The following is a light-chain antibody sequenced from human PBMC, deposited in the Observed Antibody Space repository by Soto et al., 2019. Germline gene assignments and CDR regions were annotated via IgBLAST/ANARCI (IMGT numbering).Light chain of an antibody. CDR2: GAS. J-gene: IGKJ1*01. CDR1: QSVSSN. Sequence: EIVVTQSPATLSVSPGERATLSFRASQSVSSNLAWYQQKPGQAPRLLINGASTRATGIPARFSGSGSGTDFTLTISRLEPEDFAVYYCQQYGSSGTFGQGTKVDI. CDR3: QQYGSSGT. V-gene: IGKV3-15*01.